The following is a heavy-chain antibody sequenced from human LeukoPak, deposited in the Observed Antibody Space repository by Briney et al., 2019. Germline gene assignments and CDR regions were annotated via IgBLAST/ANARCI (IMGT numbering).Heavy chain of an antibody. CDR3: AAQGRGYSGYDADY. J-gene: IGHJ4*02. D-gene: IGHD5-12*01. CDR2: IIPIFGTA. CDR1: GGTFSSYA. V-gene: IGHV1-69*13. Sequence: GASVKVSCKASGGTFSSYAISWVRQAPGQGLEWMGGIIPIFGTANYAQKFQGRVTITADESTSTAYMELGSLRSEDTAVYYCAAQGRGYSGYDADYWGQGTLVTVSS.